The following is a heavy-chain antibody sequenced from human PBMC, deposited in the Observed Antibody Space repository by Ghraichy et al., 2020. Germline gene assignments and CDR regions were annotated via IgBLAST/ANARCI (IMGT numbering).Heavy chain of an antibody. CDR2: IRYDGSNK. V-gene: IGHV3-30*02. D-gene: IGHD3-22*01. J-gene: IGHJ4*02. CDR3: AKYKSGYYLYYFDY. CDR1: GFTFSSYG. Sequence: GVLRLSCAASGFTFSSYGMHWVRQAPGKGLEWVAFIRYDGSNKYYADSVKGRFTISRDNSKNTLYLQMNSLRAEDTAVYYCAKYKSGYYLYYFDYWGQGTLVTVSS.